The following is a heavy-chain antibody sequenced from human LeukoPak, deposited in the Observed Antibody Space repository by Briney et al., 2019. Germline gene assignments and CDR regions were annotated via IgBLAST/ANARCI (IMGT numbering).Heavy chain of an antibody. J-gene: IGHJ4*02. Sequence: ASVKVSCKASGYTFTSYGISWVRQAPGQGLEWMGWISAYNGNTNYAQKLQGRVTMTTDTSTSTAYMELRSLRSDDTAVYYCASGPIGVYSSSWYDYWGQGTLVTVSS. CDR2: ISAYNGNT. D-gene: IGHD6-13*01. CDR3: ASGPIGVYSSSWYDY. CDR1: GYTFTSYG. V-gene: IGHV1-18*01.